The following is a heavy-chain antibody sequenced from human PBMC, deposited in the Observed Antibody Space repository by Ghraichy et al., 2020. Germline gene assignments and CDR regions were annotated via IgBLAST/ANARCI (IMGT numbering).Heavy chain of an antibody. Sequence: SETLSLTCAVSGGSISSCDYYWSWLRQRTGQGLEGIGYIYYSGSTYYTPSLRSRVTISVDTTKDPFSLKLSSVAAADTAVYYCARDQRYSSSLGRMGYYMDVWGKGTTVTVSS. D-gene: IGHD6-13*01. CDR3: ARDQRYSSSLGRMGYYMDV. J-gene: IGHJ6*03. V-gene: IGHV4-30-4*08. CDR1: GGSISSCDYY. CDR2: IYYSGST.